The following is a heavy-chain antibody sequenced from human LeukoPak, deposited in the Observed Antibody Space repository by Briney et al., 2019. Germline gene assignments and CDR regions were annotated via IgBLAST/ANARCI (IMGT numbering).Heavy chain of an antibody. CDR1: GNSISSYY. CDR3: ARMMDIAWGMDV. J-gene: IGHJ6*02. Sequence: SETLSLTCTVSGNSISSYYWSWIRQPPGQVLEWIGHIYDSGSTKYNPSLKGRVTISVDTSKNQFSLKLTSVTAADTAVYYCARMMDIAWGMDVWGQGTTVTVSS. CDR2: IYDSGST. D-gene: IGHD2-21*01. V-gene: IGHV4-59*01.